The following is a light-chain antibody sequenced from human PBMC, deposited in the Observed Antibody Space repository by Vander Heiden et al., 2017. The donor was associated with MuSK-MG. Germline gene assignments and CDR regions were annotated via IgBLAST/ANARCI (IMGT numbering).Light chain of an antibody. CDR3: MKALHNP. Sequence: DIVMTQSPLSLPVTTGEPASITCRSSQSRLHSNGYNYLYWYLQKQGQSPQLLIYLGSNRAAGVPDRFSGSGSGTDFTLKISRVEAEDVGVYYCMKALHNPFGRGTKVEIK. V-gene: IGKV2-28*01. CDR2: LGS. J-gene: IGKJ4*01. CDR1: QSRLHSNGYNY.